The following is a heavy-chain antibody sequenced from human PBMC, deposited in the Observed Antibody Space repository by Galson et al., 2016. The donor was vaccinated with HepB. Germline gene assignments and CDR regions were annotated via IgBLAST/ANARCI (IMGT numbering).Heavy chain of an antibody. CDR1: GYTFSSYG. CDR3: ARVTPRAVAGGWDY. V-gene: IGHV1-18*01. CDR2: ISGYNGDT. D-gene: IGHD6-19*01. J-gene: IGHJ4*02. Sequence: SVKVSCKASGYTFSSYGISWVRQAPGQGLEWMGWISGYNGDTNYAQKFQGRVTATIDRSTTSAYMELRGLTSDDTAMYYCARVTPRAVAGGWDYWGPGTLVIVSS.